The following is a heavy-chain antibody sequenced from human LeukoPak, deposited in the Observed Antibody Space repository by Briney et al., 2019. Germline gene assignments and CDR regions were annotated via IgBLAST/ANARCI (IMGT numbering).Heavy chain of an antibody. J-gene: IGHJ4*02. CDR2: IYHGDSDT. CDR1: GYSFTSYW. CDR3: ARLGYYYDSSGYLYFDC. Sequence: GESLKISCKGSGYSFTSYWIGWVRQMPGKGLEWMGIIYHGDSDTRYSPSFQGQVTISADKSISTAYLQWSSLKASDTAMYCCARLGYYYDSSGYLYFDCWGQGTLVTVSS. D-gene: IGHD3-22*01. V-gene: IGHV5-51*01.